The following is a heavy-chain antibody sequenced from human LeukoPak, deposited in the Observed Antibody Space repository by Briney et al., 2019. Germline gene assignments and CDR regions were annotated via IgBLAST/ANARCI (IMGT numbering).Heavy chain of an antibody. CDR2: IYYSGST. CDR1: GGSISSGDYY. V-gene: IGHV4-30-4*08. Sequence: SQTLSLTCTVSGGSISSGDYYWSWIRQPPGKGLEWIGYIYYSGSTYYNPSLKSRVTISVDTSKNQFSLKLTSVTAADTAVYYCARLGYCNNLSCYTWNYGYWGQGTLATVSS. J-gene: IGHJ4*02. CDR3: ARLGYCNNLSCYTWNYGY. D-gene: IGHD2-2*02.